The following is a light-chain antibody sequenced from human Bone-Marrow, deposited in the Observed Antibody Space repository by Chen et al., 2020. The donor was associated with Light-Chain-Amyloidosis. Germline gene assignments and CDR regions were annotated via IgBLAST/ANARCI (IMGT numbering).Light chain of an antibody. CDR1: QTISSNY. CDR3: QQYGTSPLT. V-gene: IGKV3-20*01. CDR2: GSS. J-gene: IGKJ4*01. Sequence: EIVLTQSPGTLSLSPGEGANLSCRASQTISSNYLTWYQQKFGQAPRLLIYGSSSRATGIPDRFTGSESGTDFTLTLNRLEPEDFAMYYCQQYGTSPLTFGGGTKVEIK.